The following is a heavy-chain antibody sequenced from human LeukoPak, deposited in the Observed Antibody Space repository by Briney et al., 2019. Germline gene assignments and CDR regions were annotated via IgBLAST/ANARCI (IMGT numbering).Heavy chain of an antibody. V-gene: IGHV4-61*02. D-gene: IGHD3-22*01. CDR1: GGSISSGSYY. CDR2: IYTSGST. J-gene: IGHJ5*02. CDR3: ARDRPAYYYDSSGYP. Sequence: SETLSLTCTVSGGSISSGSYYWSWIRQPAGKGLEWIGRIYTSGSTNYNPSLKSRVTISVDTSKNQFSLKLSSVTAADTAVYYCARDRPAYYYDSSGYPWGQGTLVTVSA.